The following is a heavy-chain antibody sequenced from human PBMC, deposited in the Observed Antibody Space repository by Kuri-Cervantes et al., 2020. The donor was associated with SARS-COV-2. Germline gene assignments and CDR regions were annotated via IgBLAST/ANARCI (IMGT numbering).Heavy chain of an antibody. D-gene: IGHD2-2*01. Sequence: GSLRLSCAVSGASISSYYWNWIRQPAGKGLEWIGRVYTSCITNYNPSLKSRVTMSVDTSNNQFSLKLNSVTAADTAVYYCAREGYCSSVSCFLFDYWGQGMLVTVSS. CDR3: AREGYCSSVSCFLFDY. CDR2: VYTSCIT. CDR1: GASISSYY. V-gene: IGHV4-4*07. J-gene: IGHJ4*02.